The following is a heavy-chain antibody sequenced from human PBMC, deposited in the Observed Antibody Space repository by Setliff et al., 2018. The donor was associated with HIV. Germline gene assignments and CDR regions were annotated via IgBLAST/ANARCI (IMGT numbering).Heavy chain of an antibody. Sequence: SETLSLTCTVSGGSISSYYWSWIRQPAGKGLEWIGRIYTSGSTNYNPSFKSRVTMSVDTSKNQFSLKLSSVTAADTAVYYCARDGFWSGYIDYWGQGTLVTVSS. D-gene: IGHD3-3*01. CDR2: IYTSGST. J-gene: IGHJ4*02. CDR1: GGSISSYY. CDR3: ARDGFWSGYIDY. V-gene: IGHV4-4*07.